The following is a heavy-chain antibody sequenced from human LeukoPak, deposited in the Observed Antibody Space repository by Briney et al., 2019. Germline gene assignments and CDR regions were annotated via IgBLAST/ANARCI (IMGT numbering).Heavy chain of an antibody. Sequence: GGSLRLSCADSGFLFSNSWMAWVRQAPGRGLEWSANINQDGSAKTCVDSVKGRFTIASDNAKNSLYLQINSLRAEDTAMYYCARDSGYNAFDYWGQGTLVTVSS. CDR3: ARDSGYNAFDY. J-gene: IGHJ4*02. V-gene: IGHV3-7*05. CDR1: GFLFSNSW. D-gene: IGHD5-12*01. CDR2: INQDGSAK.